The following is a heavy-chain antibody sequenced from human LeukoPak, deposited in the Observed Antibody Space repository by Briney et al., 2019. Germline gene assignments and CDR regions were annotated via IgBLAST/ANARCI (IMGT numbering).Heavy chain of an antibody. Sequence: GGSLRLSCAASGFTFSSYWMSWVRQASGKGPEWVAHIKENGNEQYYADSVKGRFTISRDNAKKSLCLQMNSLRAEDTAVYYCARGPGDYDASDIWGQGTMVTVSS. J-gene: IGHJ3*02. V-gene: IGHV3-7*01. D-gene: IGHD4-11*01. CDR3: ARGPGDYDASDI. CDR1: GFTFSSYW. CDR2: IKENGNEQ.